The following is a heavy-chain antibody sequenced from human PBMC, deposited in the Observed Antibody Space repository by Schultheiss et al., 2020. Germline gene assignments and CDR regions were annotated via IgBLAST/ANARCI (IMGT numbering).Heavy chain of an antibody. V-gene: IGHV3-9*01. J-gene: IGHJ4*02. CDR1: GITFSHHG. D-gene: IGHD6-13*01. CDR2: ISWNSGSI. CDR3: ARDLAAADTFDY. Sequence: GGSLRLSCEASGITFSHHGMHWVRQAPGKGLEWVSGISWNSGSIGYADSVKGRFTISRDNAKNSLYLQMNSLRAEDTAVYYCARDLAAADTFDYWGQGTLVTVSS.